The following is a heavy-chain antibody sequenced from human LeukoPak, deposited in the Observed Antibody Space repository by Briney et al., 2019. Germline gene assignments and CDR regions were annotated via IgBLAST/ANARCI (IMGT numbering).Heavy chain of an antibody. CDR2: ISAYNGNT. CDR1: GYTSISYG. J-gene: IGHJ4*02. V-gene: IGHV1-18*01. CDR3: VRGRRLYSSGWYVEDDY. Sequence: ASVKVSCKASGYTSISYGISWVRQAPGQGLEWMGWISAYNGNTNYAQKFQGRVTMTTDTSTSTAYMELRSLKFDDTAVYYCVRGRRLYSSGWYVEDDYWGQGTLVTVSS. D-gene: IGHD6-19*01.